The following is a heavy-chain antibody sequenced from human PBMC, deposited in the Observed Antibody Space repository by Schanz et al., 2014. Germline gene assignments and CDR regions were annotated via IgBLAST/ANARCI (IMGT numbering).Heavy chain of an antibody. CDR3: ARGGSSGYDFSIYYMDV. V-gene: IGHV3-33*05. J-gene: IGHJ6*03. Sequence: VQLVESGGGVVQPERSLRLSCAASGFNFANHAIHWVRQGQGNGLQWVAVISSDGSKKLYADSVKARFTISRDNSKNSVSLQMNSLRAEDTAAYYCARGGSSGYDFSIYYMDVWGKGTTVTVSS. CDR2: ISSDGSKK. CDR1: GFNFANHA. D-gene: IGHD5-12*01.